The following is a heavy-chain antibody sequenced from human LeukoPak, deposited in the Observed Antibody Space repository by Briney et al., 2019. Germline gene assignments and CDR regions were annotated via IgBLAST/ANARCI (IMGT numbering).Heavy chain of an antibody. CDR1: GGSISSGGYS. J-gene: IGHJ6*03. D-gene: IGHD5-18*01. CDR3: ARGVQLWFKGLYYYYMDV. V-gene: IGHV4-30-4*07. CDR2: IYYSGST. Sequence: SETLSLTCAVSGGSISSGGYSWSWIRQPPGKGLEWIGYIYYSGSTYYNPSLKSRVTISVDTSKNQFSLKLSSVTAADTAVYYCARGVQLWFKGLYYYYMDVWGKGTTVTVSS.